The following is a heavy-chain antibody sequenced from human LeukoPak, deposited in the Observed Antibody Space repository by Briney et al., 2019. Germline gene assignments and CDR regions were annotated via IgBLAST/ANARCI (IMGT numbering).Heavy chain of an antibody. Sequence: GGSLRLSCAASGFTFSSYEMNWVRQAPGKGLEWVSYISSSGSTIYYADSVKGRFTISRDNAKNSLYLQMNSLRAEDTAVYYCASVYGGNNYFDYWGQGTLVTVSS. CDR1: GFTFSSYE. CDR2: ISSSGSTI. D-gene: IGHD4-23*01. V-gene: IGHV3-48*03. CDR3: ASVYGGNNYFDY. J-gene: IGHJ4*02.